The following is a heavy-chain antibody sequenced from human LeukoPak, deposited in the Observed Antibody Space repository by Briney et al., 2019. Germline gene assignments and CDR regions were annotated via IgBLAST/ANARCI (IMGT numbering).Heavy chain of an antibody. Sequence: SETLSLTCTVSDDSISDYYRGWIRQPPGKGLEWIGYIYYSGSTNYNPSLKSRVTISVDTSKNQFSLKLSSVTAADTAVYYCARDHSGYSNWGQGTLVTVSS. V-gene: IGHV4-59*01. CDR3: ARDHSGYSN. CDR2: IYYSGST. D-gene: IGHD5-12*01. J-gene: IGHJ4*02. CDR1: DDSISDYY.